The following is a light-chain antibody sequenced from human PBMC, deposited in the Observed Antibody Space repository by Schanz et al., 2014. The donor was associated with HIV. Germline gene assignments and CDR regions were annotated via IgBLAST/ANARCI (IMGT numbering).Light chain of an antibody. CDR2: SNN. CDR1: SSNVGSNA. V-gene: IGLV1-44*01. J-gene: IGLJ1*01. CDR3: QSYDSSLGYV. Sequence: QSVLTQPPSASETPGQRVTISCSGSSSNVGSNAVNWYHHLPGAAPKLLINSNNQRPSGVPDRFSGSKSGTSASLAIAGLQVEDEAEYFCQSYDSSLGYVFGTGTKVTVL.